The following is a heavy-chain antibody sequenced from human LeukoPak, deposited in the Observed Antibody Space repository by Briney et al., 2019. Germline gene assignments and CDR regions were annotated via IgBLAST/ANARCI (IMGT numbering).Heavy chain of an antibody. J-gene: IGHJ6*02. CDR1: GGSINSGY. CDR2: LYPSGST. V-gene: IGHV4-59*01. Sequence: SETLSLTCSVSGGSINSGYWNWIRQPPGKGLDWIGLLYPSGSTNYNPSLKSRVTISVDTSMTQFSLKLSSVTAADTAVYYCARGGLGPIVVVPAAIRYYYGMDVWGQGTTVTVSS. CDR3: ARGGLGPIVVVPAAIRYYYGMDV. D-gene: IGHD2-2*01.